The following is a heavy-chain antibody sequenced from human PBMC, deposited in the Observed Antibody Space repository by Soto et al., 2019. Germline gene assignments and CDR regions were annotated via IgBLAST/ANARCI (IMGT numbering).Heavy chain of an antibody. CDR3: ARGAYSGSYHEYFQH. D-gene: IGHD1-26*01. CDR1: GYTFTSYY. Sequence: AAVKVSFNASGYTFTSYYMHWVRQAPGQGLEWMGIINPSGGSTSYAQKFQGRVTMTRDTSTSTVYMELSSLRSEDTAVYYCARGAYSGSYHEYFQHWGQGTLVTVSS. V-gene: IGHV1-46*01. J-gene: IGHJ1*01. CDR2: INPSGGST.